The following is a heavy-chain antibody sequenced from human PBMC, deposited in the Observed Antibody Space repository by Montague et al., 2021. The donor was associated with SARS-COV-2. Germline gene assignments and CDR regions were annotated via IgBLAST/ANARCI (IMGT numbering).Heavy chain of an antibody. D-gene: IGHD2-2*01. CDR2: IYHSGST. V-gene: IGHV4-31*01. CDR3: ARGEFSDCAATSCTTTDAFDI. CDR1: GDSIGSGGFY. Sequence: TLSLTCSVSGDSIGSGGFYCTWIRHLPGKGLEWLGNIYHSGSTYFNPSLKSPLTMSVDTSKQHFSLNLTSVTAADTAVYYCARGEFSDCAATSCTTTDAFDIWGQGTMVTVSS. J-gene: IGHJ3*02.